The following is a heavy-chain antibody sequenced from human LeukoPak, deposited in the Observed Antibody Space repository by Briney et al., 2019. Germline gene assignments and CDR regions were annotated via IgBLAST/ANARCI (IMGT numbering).Heavy chain of an antibody. Sequence: GGSLRLSCAASGSTFSTYGMHWVRQAPGKGLDWVAFVRPDGSCASYADSVKGRFTISRDNSKNTLYLQMNSLRAEDTAVYYCVKDSRHYYDSSYAYWGQGTLVTVS. CDR1: GSTFSTYG. J-gene: IGHJ4*02. V-gene: IGHV3-30*02. CDR3: VKDSRHYYDSSYAY. D-gene: IGHD3-22*01. CDR2: VRPDGSCA.